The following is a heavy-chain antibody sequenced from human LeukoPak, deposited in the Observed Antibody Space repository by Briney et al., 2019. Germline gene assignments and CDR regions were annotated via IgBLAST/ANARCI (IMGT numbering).Heavy chain of an antibody. CDR2: INPNSGGT. V-gene: IGHV1-2*04. J-gene: IGHJ4*02. CDR3: ARDGGIAAAGVYYFDY. Sequence: ASVKVSCKASGYTFTGYYMHWVRQAPGQELEWMGWINPNSGGTNYAQKFQGWVTMTRDTSISTAYMELSRLRSDDTAVYYCARDGGIAAAGVYYFDYWGQGTLVTVSS. CDR1: GYTFTGYY. D-gene: IGHD6-13*01.